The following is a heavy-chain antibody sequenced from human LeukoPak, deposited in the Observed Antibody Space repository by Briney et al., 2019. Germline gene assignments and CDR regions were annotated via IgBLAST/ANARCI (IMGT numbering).Heavy chain of an antibody. Sequence: GGSLRLSCAASGFTFSDYYMSWIRQAPGKGLEWVSYISSSGSTIYYADSVKGRFTIPRDNAKNSLYLQMNSLRAEDTAVYYCARDREYQLLTYAFDIWGQGTMVTVSS. CDR3: ARDREYQLLTYAFDI. D-gene: IGHD2-2*01. V-gene: IGHV3-11*01. CDR2: ISSSGSTI. CDR1: GFTFSDYY. J-gene: IGHJ3*02.